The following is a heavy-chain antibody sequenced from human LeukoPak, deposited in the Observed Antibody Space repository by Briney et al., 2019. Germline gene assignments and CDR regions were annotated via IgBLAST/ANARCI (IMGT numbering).Heavy chain of an antibody. J-gene: IGHJ3*02. Sequence: GGSLRLSCAASGFTFSSYWMSWVRQAPGKGLEWVANIKQDGSEKYYVDSVKGRFTISRDNAKNSLYLQMNSLRAEDTAVYYCVRDYSSDILTGYYKGAFDIWGQGTMVTVSS. CDR1: GFTFSSYW. CDR2: IKQDGSEK. V-gene: IGHV3-7*01. D-gene: IGHD3-9*01. CDR3: VRDYSSDILTGYYKGAFDI.